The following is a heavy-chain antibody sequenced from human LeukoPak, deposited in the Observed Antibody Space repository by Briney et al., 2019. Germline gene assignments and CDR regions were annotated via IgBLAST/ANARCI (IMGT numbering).Heavy chain of an antibody. CDR2: IYHSGST. CDR1: GYSIRSGYY. J-gene: IGHJ3*02. D-gene: IGHD2-2*01. V-gene: IGHV4-38-2*01. CDR3: ARRSCSSTSCYPLDAFDI. Sequence: SETLSLTCAVSGYSIRSGYYWGWIRQPPGTGLEWIGSIYHSGSTYYNPSLKSRVTISVDMSKNQFSLKLSSVTAADTAVYYCARRSCSSTSCYPLDAFDIWGQGTMVTVSS.